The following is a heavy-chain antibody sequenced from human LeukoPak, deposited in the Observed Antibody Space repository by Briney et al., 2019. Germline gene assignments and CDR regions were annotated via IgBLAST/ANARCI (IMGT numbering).Heavy chain of an antibody. CDR2: ITPIFGTA. CDR3: ARAAGDYYDSSGYHFDY. J-gene: IGHJ4*02. Sequence: ASVKVSCKASGGTFSSYAISWVRQAPGQGLEWMGGITPIFGTANYAQKFQGRVTITADESTSTAYMELSSLRSEDTAVYYCARAAGDYYDSSGYHFDYWGQGTLVTVSS. CDR1: GGTFSSYA. D-gene: IGHD3-22*01. V-gene: IGHV1-69*01.